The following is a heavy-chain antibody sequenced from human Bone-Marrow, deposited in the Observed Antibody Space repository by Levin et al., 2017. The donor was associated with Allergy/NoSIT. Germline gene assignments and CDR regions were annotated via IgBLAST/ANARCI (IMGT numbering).Heavy chain of an antibody. CDR3: AREGGNSAFDI. CDR1: GFTFSSYG. J-gene: IGHJ3*02. V-gene: IGHV3-33*01. Sequence: GGSLRLSCAASGFTFSSYGMHWVRQAPGKGLEWVAVIWYDGSNKYYADSVKGRFTISRDNSKNTLYLQMNSLRAEDTAVYYCAREGGNSAFDIWGQGTMVTVSS. D-gene: IGHD1-14*01. CDR2: IWYDGSNK.